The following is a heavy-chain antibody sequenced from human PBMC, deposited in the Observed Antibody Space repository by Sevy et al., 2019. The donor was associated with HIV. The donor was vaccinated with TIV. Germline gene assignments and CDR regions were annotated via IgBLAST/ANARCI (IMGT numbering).Heavy chain of an antibody. J-gene: IGHJ6*03. V-gene: IGHV4-59*08. CDR3: ARHYRGTRSGYYYYYYMDV. CDR2: IYYSGST. CDR1: GGSISSYY. Sequence: SETLSLTCTVSGGSISSYYWSWIRQPPGKGLEWIGYIYYSGSTNYNPSLKSRVTISVDTSKNQCSQKLSSVTAADTAVYYCARHYRGTRSGYYYYYYMDVWGKGTTVTVSS. D-gene: IGHD3-3*01.